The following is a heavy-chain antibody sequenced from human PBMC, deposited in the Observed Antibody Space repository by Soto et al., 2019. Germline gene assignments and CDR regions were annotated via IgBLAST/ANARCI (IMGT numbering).Heavy chain of an antibody. CDR2: INPSGGST. CDR1: GYTFTNYY. CDR3: ARSGFISSAVDI. V-gene: IGHV1-46*01. J-gene: IGHJ3*02. Sequence: QVQLVQSGAEVKKPGASVKVSCKASGYTFTNYYINWVRQAPGQGLEWMGIINPSGGSTKYAQKFQGRVTMTRDTSTSAVYMEMSSLTSEDTAVYYCARSGFISSAVDIWGQGTMVTVSS. D-gene: IGHD3-16*02.